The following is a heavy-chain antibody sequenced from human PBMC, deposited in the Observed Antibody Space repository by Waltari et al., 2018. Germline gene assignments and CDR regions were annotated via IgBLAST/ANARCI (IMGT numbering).Heavy chain of an antibody. J-gene: IGHJ4*02. CDR1: GFTFSSYA. CDR2: ISFDVSNK. D-gene: IGHD5-12*01. Sequence: QVQLVESGGGVVQAGRSLSLACAASGFTFSSYAMHWVRQAPGKGLEWVAVISFDVSNKYYADSVKGRFTISRDNSKNTLYLQMNSLRAEDTAVYYCARDTVDSGYVGFYFDYWGQGTLVTVSS. V-gene: IGHV3-30-3*01. CDR3: ARDTVDSGYVGFYFDY.